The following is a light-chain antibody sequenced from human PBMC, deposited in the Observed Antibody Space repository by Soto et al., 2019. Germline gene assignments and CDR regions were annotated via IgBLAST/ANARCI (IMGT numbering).Light chain of an antibody. J-gene: IGKJ3*01. CDR3: QQRGNWPPGFT. V-gene: IGKV3-11*01. CDR1: QSVSSY. CDR2: DVS. Sequence: EIVLTQSPATLSLSPGERATLSCRASQSVSSYLAWYQQKPGQAPRLLMYDVSNRATGIPASFSGSGSGTDFTLTISSLEPEDFAVYYCQQRGNWPPGFTFGPGTKVDIK.